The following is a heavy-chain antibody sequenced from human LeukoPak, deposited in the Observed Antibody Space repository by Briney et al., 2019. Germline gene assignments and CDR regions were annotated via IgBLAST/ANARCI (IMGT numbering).Heavy chain of an antibody. CDR1: GFTFSAYS. V-gene: IGHV3-69-1*01. CDR3: ARERDDILTGYDYYYYGMDV. Sequence: GGSLRLSCEASGFTFSAYSMTWVRQAPGKGLEWVSSIGSDNKPHYSESVKGRFAISRDNSKNSLYLQMNSLRAEDTAVYYCARERDDILTGYDYYYYGMDVWGQGTTVTVSS. CDR2: IGSDNKP. D-gene: IGHD3-9*01. J-gene: IGHJ6*02.